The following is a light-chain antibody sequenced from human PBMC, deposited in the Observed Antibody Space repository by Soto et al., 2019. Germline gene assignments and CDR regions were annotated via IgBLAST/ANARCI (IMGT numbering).Light chain of an antibody. CDR2: DAS. CDR3: QEYDNLPSIP. CDR1: QDISNF. Sequence: DIQMPQSPSSLSASVGDRVTITCQASQDISNFLNWYQQKPGKAPQLLIYDASKLETGVPLRFSGSGSGTDFTFTISSLQPEDTATYYGQEYDNLPSIPFGGGTKVEIK. V-gene: IGKV1-33*01. J-gene: IGKJ4*01.